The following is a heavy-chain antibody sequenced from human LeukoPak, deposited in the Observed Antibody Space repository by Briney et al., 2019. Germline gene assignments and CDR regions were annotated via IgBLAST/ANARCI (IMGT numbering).Heavy chain of an antibody. CDR1: GHAVTEFS. V-gene: IGHV1-24*01. CDR3: AGPTGADDS. Sequence: GASVKVSCKVSGHAVTEFSTHWVRQAPGKGLEWLGGFDHEDGKTVYAQSFQGRLTMTEDTSTDTAYMELDRLTSDDTAEYFCAGPTGADDSWGQGTVVIVSS. D-gene: IGHD7-27*01. CDR2: FDHEDGKT. J-gene: IGHJ5*01.